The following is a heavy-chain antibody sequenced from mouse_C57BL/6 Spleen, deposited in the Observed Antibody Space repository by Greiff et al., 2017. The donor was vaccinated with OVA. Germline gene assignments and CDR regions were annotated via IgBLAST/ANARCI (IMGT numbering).Heavy chain of an antibody. V-gene: IGHV1-80*01. D-gene: IGHD1-1*01. Sequence: QVQLQQSGAELVKPGASVKISCKASGYAFSSYWMNWVKQRPGKGLEWIGQIYPGDGDTNYNGKFKGKATLTADKSSSTAYMQRSSLTSEDSAVYFCARRGVTTVVATDFDYWGQGTTLTVSS. CDR3: ARRGVTTVVATDFDY. J-gene: IGHJ2*01. CDR1: GYAFSSYW. CDR2: IYPGDGDT.